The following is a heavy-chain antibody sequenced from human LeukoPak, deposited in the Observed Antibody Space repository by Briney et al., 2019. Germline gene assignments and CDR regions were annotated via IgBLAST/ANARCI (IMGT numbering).Heavy chain of an antibody. CDR2: INPNSGGT. J-gene: IGHJ4*02. V-gene: IGHV1-2*02. CDR1: GYTFTSYD. Sequence: GASVKVSCKASGYTFTSYDINWVRQATGQGLEWMGWINPNSGGTNYAQKFQGRVTMTRDTSISTAYMELSRLRSDDTAVYYCAREYSGSYFDYWGQGTLVTVSS. CDR3: AREYSGSYFDY. D-gene: IGHD3-10*01.